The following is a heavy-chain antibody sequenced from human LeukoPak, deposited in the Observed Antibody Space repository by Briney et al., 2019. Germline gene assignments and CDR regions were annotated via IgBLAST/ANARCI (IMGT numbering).Heavy chain of an antibody. J-gene: IGHJ6*02. CDR1: GFTFSTYA. D-gene: IGHD6-19*01. V-gene: IGHV3-23*01. CDR2: ISTSGDRT. Sequence: GGSLRLSCAASGFTFSTYAMTWVRQAPGKGLEWVSGISTSGDRTYYADSVKGRFTISRDNSKNTLYLQMNSLRSEDTAVYYCARLDSSGWNYYYGMDVWGQGTTVTVSS. CDR3: ARLDSSGWNYYYGMDV.